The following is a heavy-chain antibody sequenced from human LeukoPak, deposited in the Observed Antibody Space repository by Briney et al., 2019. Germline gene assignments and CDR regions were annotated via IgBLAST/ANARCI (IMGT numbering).Heavy chain of an antibody. CDR1: GGTFSSYA. J-gene: IGHJ4*02. CDR2: IIPIFGTP. D-gene: IGHD4-23*01. Sequence: ASVKVSCKASGGTFSSYAISWVRQAPGQGLEWMGGIIPIFGTPNYAQKFQGRVTITADESTSTAYMELSSLRSEDTAVYYCARGWLAETTVVTPYNYWGQGTLVSVSS. V-gene: IGHV1-69*13. CDR3: ARGWLAETTVVTPYNY.